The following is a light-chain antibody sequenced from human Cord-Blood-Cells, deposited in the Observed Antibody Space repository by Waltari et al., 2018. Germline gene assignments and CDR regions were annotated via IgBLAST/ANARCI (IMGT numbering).Light chain of an antibody. CDR2: WAS. V-gene: IGKV4-1*01. Sequence: DIVMTQSPDSLAVSLGERATINCTSSPSVLYSSNNKNYLAWYQQKPGQPPKLLIYWASTRESGVPDRFSGSGSGTDFTLTISSLQAEDVAVYYCQQYYSTPLTFGQGTKVEIK. CDR1: PSVLYSSNNKNY. J-gene: IGKJ1*01. CDR3: QQYYSTPLT.